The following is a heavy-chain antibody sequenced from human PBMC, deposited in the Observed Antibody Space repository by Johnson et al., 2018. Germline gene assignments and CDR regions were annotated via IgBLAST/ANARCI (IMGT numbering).Heavy chain of an antibody. D-gene: IGHD3-10*01. Sequence: VQLVESGGGLVQTGRSLRLSCAASGFTFDDYAMHWVRQAPGKGLEWVSGISWNSGSIGYADSVEGRFTISRDNAKNSLYLQMNSLRAEDTALYYCAKDWFNYYYYGRDVWGQGTTVTVSS. CDR2: ISWNSGSI. J-gene: IGHJ6*02. CDR1: GFTFDDYA. CDR3: AKDWFNYYYYGRDV. V-gene: IGHV3-9*01.